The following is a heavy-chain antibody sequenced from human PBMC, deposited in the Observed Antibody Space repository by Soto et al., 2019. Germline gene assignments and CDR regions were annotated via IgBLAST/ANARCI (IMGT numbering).Heavy chain of an antibody. D-gene: IGHD2-2*03. CDR1: GFTFSDYY. Sequence: GSLRLSCAASGFTFSDYYMSWIRQAPGKGLEWVSYISSSGSTIYYADSVKGRFTISRDNAKNSLYLQMNSLRAEDTAVYYCARDPGYCSSTSCYPYYYMDVWGKRTTVTVSS. J-gene: IGHJ6*03. CDR2: ISSSGSTI. CDR3: ARDPGYCSSTSCYPYYYMDV. V-gene: IGHV3-11*01.